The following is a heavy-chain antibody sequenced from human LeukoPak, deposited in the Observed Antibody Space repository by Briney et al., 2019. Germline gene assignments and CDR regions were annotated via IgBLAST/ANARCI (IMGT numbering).Heavy chain of an antibody. J-gene: IGHJ4*02. CDR3: ARGRYGPDY. Sequence: SETLSLTCTVPGGSIRSYYWSWIRQPPGKGLEWIGYISYSGSTKYNPSLKSRVTISIDTSKTQFSLKLSSVTAADTAVYFCARGRYGPDYWGQGTLVTVSS. CDR1: GGSIRSYY. V-gene: IGHV4-59*01. CDR2: ISYSGST. D-gene: IGHD3-9*01.